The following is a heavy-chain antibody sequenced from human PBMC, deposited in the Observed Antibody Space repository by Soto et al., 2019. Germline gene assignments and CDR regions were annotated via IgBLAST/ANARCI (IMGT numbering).Heavy chain of an antibody. D-gene: IGHD3-22*01. CDR3: ASDPHTMIAYYGMDV. V-gene: IGHV3-33*01. CDR2: IWYDGSNK. Sequence: QVQLVESGGGVVQPGRSLRLSCAASGFTFSSYGMHWVRQAPGKGLEWVAVIWYDGSNKYYADSVKGRFTISRDNSKNTLYLQMNSLRAEDTAVYYCASDPHTMIAYYGMDVWCQGTTVTVSS. CDR1: GFTFSSYG. J-gene: IGHJ6*02.